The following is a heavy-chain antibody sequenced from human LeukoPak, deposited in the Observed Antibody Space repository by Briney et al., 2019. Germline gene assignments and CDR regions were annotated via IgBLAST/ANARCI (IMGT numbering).Heavy chain of an antibody. Sequence: ASVKVSCKASGYTFTGYYMHWVRQAPGQGLEWMGRINPNSGGTNYAQKFQGRVTMTRDTSTSTVYMDLSSLRSEYTAVYYCARDSHDTSGYPGYWGQGTLVTVSS. V-gene: IGHV1-2*06. CDR2: INPNSGGT. CDR3: ARDSHDTSGYPGY. D-gene: IGHD3-22*01. J-gene: IGHJ4*02. CDR1: GYTFTGYY.